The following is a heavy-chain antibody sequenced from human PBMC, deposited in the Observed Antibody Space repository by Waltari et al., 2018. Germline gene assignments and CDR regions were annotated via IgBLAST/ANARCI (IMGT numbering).Heavy chain of an antibody. Sequence: EVQLVESGGGLVQPGGSLRLSCAASSFSLSTNWMSWVRQAPGKGPEWVASIKEDGSEKYYVDSVKGRFTISRDNAKNSLYLQMNSLRAEDTAVYYCARAYDWGQGTLVTVSS. CDR2: IKEDGSEK. V-gene: IGHV3-7*01. CDR3: ARAYD. J-gene: IGHJ4*02. CDR1: SFSLSTNW. D-gene: IGHD2-8*01.